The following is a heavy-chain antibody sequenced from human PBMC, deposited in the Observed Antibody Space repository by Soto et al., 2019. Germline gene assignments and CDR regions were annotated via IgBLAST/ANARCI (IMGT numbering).Heavy chain of an antibody. CDR1: GLIFSTYS. V-gene: IGHV3-48*01. J-gene: IGHJ2*01. CDR2: ISSSNSAT. CDR3: ARVDSYWYFDL. Sequence: GGSLRLSCVGSGLIFSTYSMNWVRQAPGKGLEWVSYISSSNSATYYADSVKGRFTMSRDNAKKSLYLQMNSLRAEDTAVYYCARVDSYWYFDLWGRGTLVTVPQ. D-gene: IGHD2-2*03.